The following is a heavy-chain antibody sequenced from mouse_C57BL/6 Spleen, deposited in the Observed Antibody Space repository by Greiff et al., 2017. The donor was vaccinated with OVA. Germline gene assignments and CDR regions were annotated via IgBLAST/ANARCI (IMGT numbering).Heavy chain of an antibody. D-gene: IGHD1-1*01. CDR1: GYAFTNYL. CDR3: ARGYYGRYYFDY. Sequence: QVQLQQSGAELVRPGTSVKVSCKASGYAFTNYLIEWVKQRPGQGLEWIGVINPGSGGTNYNEKFKGKATLTADKSSSTAYMQLSSLTSEDSAVYFCARGYYGRYYFDYWGQGTTLTVSS. CDR2: INPGSGGT. V-gene: IGHV1-54*01. J-gene: IGHJ2*01.